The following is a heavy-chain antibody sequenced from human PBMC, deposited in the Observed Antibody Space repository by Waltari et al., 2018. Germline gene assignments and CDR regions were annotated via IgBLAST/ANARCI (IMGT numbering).Heavy chain of an antibody. CDR1: GYTYTSYY. V-gene: IGHV1-2*02. Sequence: QVQLVQSGAEVKKPGASVKVSCKASGYTYTSYYMHWARQAPGQGLEWVGWVNPSNGATKYAQNFQGRVTMTRDTSISTFYMELSRLRSGDTGMYYCVRDQGVGGTSLNYWGQGTLVTVSS. CDR3: VRDQGVGGTSLNY. D-gene: IGHD1-26*01. CDR2: VNPSNGAT. J-gene: IGHJ4*02.